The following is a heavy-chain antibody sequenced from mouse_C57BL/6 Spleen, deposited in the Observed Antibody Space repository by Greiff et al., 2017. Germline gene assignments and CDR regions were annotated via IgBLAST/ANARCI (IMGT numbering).Heavy chain of an antibody. CDR2: IYPGDGDT. D-gene: IGHD3-2*02. J-gene: IGHJ4*01. Sequence: QVQLKESGPELVKPGASVKISCKASGYAFSSSWMNWVKQRPGKGLEWIGRIYPGDGDTNYNGKFKGKATLTADKSSSTAYMQLSSLTSEDSAVYFCARSTAQATWSAMDYWGQGTSVTVSS. V-gene: IGHV1-82*01. CDR3: ARSTAQATWSAMDY. CDR1: GYAFSSSW.